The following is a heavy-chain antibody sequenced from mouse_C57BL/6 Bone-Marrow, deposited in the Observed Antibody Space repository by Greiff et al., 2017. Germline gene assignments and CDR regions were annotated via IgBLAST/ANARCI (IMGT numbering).Heavy chain of an antibody. CDR2: ISDGGSYT. CDR3: ARDWGWFSPFDY. Sequence: EVHLVESGGGLVKPGGSLKLSRAASGFTFSSYAMSWVRQTPEKRLEWVATISDGGSYTYYPDNVKGRFTISRDNAKNNLYLQMSHLKSEDTAMYYCARDWGWFSPFDYWGQGTTLTVSS. V-gene: IGHV5-4*01. CDR1: GFTFSSYA. D-gene: IGHD2-3*01. J-gene: IGHJ2*01.